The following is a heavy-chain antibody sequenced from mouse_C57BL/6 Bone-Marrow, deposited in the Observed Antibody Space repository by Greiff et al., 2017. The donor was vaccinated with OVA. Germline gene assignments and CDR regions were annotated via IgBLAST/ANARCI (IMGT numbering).Heavy chain of an antibody. CDR1: GFTFTDYY. J-gene: IGHJ1*03. D-gene: IGHD1-1*01. Sequence: EVQLVESGGGLVQPGGSLSLSCAASGFTFTDYYMSWVRQPPGKALVWLGFIRNKANGYTTEYSASVKGRFTISRDKFQSILYLQVNALRAEDSATYYCARYYYGSSYWYCDVWGTGTTGTVSS. CDR2: IRNKANGYTT. CDR3: ARYYYGSSYWYCDV. V-gene: IGHV7-3*01.